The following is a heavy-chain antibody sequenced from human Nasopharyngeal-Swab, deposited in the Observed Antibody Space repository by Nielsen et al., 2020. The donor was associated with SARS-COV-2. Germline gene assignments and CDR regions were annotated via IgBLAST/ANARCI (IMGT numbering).Heavy chain of an antibody. CDR1: SGSISSSSYY. CDR3: ARDDGPDYYGLGSPDY. D-gene: IGHD3-10*01. CDR2: IYYSGST. J-gene: IGHJ4*02. Sequence: SETLSLTCTVSSGSISSSSYYWGWIRQPPGKGLEWIGSIYYSGSTYYNPSLKSRVTISVDTSKNQFSLKLSSVTAADTAVYYCARDDGPDYYGLGSPDYWGQGTLVTVSS. V-gene: IGHV4-39*07.